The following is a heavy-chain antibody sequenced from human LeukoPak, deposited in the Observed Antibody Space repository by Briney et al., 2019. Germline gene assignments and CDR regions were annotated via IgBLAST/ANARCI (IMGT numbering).Heavy chain of an antibody. D-gene: IGHD2-15*01. J-gene: IGHJ4*02. CDR3: AKSIGGVVVVASDY. Sequence: PGGSLRLSCAASGFTFSTYAMSWVRQAPGKGLEWVSAISGSGGNTYYADFVKGRFTLSRDNSKNTLDLQMNSLRAEDTAVYYCAKSIGGVVVVASDYWGQGTLVTVSS. CDR2: ISGSGGNT. CDR1: GFTFSTYA. V-gene: IGHV3-23*01.